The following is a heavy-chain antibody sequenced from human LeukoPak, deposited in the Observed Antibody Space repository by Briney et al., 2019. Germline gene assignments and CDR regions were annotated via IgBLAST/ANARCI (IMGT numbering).Heavy chain of an antibody. V-gene: IGHV3-43D*03. J-gene: IGHJ6*03. Sequence: GGSLRLSCAASGFTFDDYAMHWVRQAPGKGLEWVSLISWDGGSTYYADSVKGRFTISRDNGKNSLYLQMNSLRAEDTAVYYCARGVYGAAAGRYYYYYMDVWGKGTTVTVSS. D-gene: IGHD6-13*01. CDR2: ISWDGGST. CDR3: ARGVYGAAAGRYYYYYMDV. CDR1: GFTFDDYA.